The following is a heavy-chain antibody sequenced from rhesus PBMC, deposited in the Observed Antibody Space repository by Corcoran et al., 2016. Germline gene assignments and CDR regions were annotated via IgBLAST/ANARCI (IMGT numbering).Heavy chain of an antibody. Sequence: QVQLQESGPGLVKPSETRSLTCAVSGGSISSGYYYWSLIRAPPGKGLEWIGYITYSGSTSYNPPIKSRVTISRDTSKNQFSLKLSSGTAADTAVYYCARDYYSGIEFWGQGALVTVSS. V-gene: IGHV4-122*02. CDR1: GGSISSGYYY. CDR3: ARDYYSGIEF. J-gene: IGHJ1*01. CDR2: ITYSGST. D-gene: IGHD3-16*01.